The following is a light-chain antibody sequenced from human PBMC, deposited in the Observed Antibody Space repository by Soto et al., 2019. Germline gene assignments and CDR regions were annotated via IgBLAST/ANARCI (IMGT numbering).Light chain of an antibody. CDR2: ATS. Sequence: DIQMTQSPSSVSASIGDRVNITCRASQGINNWLAWYQQTPGKAPNLLIYATSTLQSGVPSRFSGSGSGTEFTLTISSLQPEDFATYYCQQANSFPHTVGGGTKVEIK. V-gene: IGKV1-12*01. CDR1: QGINNW. CDR3: QQANSFPHT. J-gene: IGKJ4*01.